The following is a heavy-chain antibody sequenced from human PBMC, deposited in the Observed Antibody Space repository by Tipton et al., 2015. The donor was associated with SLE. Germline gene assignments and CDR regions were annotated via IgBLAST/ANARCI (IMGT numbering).Heavy chain of an antibody. V-gene: IGHV4-59*08. D-gene: IGHD4-17*01. Sequence: LRLSCSVSGGSISNYYWSWIRQPPGKGLEWIEYVSYSGTTDYNPSLKSRVSISVDTPKNQVSLNLSSVTAADTAVYFCACAPEYGDPNYYFDYWGQGTLVTVSP. CDR1: GGSISNYY. CDR3: ACAPEYGDPNYYFDY. J-gene: IGHJ4*02. CDR2: VSYSGTT.